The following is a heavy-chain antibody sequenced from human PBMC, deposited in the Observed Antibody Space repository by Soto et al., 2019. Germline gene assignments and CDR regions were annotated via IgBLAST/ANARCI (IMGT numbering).Heavy chain of an antibody. J-gene: IGHJ4*02. Sequence: EVQLLESGGGLVQPGGSLTLSCAASGFTFSSYGMTWVRQAPGKGLEWVSFSSATSSGRYYADSVKGRFTISRDNSKNTLDLQMSRLRSDDTAVYYCAKDRRAGGNYGFYSDFWGQGALVIVSS. D-gene: IGHD1-7*01. CDR2: SSATSSGR. V-gene: IGHV3-23*01. CDR3: AKDRRAGGNYGFYSDF. CDR1: GFTFSSYG.